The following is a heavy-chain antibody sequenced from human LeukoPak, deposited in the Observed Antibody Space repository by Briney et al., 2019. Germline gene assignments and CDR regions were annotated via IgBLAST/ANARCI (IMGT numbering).Heavy chain of an antibody. Sequence: PSETLSLTCTVAGGSISSHYWSWIRQPPGKGLEWIGYIYTSGSTNYNPSLKSRVTMSVDTSKNQFSLKLSSVTAADTAVYYCARDYIYDYVWGSYRSRNWFDPWGQGTLVTVSS. CDR1: GGSISSHY. CDR3: ARDYIYDYVWGSYRSRNWFDP. D-gene: IGHD3-16*02. V-gene: IGHV4-4*08. CDR2: IYTSGST. J-gene: IGHJ5*02.